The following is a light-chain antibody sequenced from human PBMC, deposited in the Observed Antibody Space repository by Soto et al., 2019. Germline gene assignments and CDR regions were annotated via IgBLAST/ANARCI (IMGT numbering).Light chain of an antibody. V-gene: IGLV2-23*01. CDR3: CSYADLNL. CDR2: EGS. Sequence: QSALTQPASVSGSPGQSITISCTGTSSDVGNYNLVSWYQQHPGKAPKLIIYEGSKRPSGVSNRFSGSKSGNTASLTISGLQTEDEADYYCCSYADLNLFGGGTKLTVL. CDR1: SSDVGNYNL. J-gene: IGLJ2*01.